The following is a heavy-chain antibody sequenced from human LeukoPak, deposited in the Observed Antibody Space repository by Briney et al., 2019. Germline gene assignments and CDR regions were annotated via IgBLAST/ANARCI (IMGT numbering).Heavy chain of an antibody. CDR1: GGSISSYY. CDR2: IYYSGST. D-gene: IGHD3-3*01. V-gene: IGHV4-59*01. J-gene: IGHJ3*02. CDR3: ASNFPRVDPNDAFDI. Sequence: SETLSLTCTVSGGSISSYYWSWIRQPPGKGLEWIGYIYYSGSTNYNPSLKSRVTISVDTSKNQFSLKLSSVTAADTAVYYCASNFPRVDPNDAFDIWGQGTMVTVSS.